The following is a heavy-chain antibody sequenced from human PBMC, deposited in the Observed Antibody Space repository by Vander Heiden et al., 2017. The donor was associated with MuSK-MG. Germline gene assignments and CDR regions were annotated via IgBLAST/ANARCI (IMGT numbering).Heavy chain of an antibody. V-gene: IGHV3-7*03. CDR1: GFSFSNYW. Sequence: EVQLVESGGGLVQPGGSLRLSCAASGFSFSNYWMTWVRQAPGKGLECVANINQDGSQKYYVDSVKGRFTISRDNANKSLYLQMNSLRAEDTAVYYCAFDIWGQGTMVTVSS. J-gene: IGHJ3*02. CDR3: AFDI. CDR2: INQDGSQK.